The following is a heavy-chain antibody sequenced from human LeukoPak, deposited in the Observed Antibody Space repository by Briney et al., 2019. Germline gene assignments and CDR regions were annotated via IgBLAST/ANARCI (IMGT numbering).Heavy chain of an antibody. J-gene: IGHJ4*02. CDR2: ISAYNGNT. Sequence: GASEKVSCKASGYTFTSYGISWVRQAPGQGLEWMGWISAYNGNTNYAQKLQGRVTMTTDTSTSTAYMELRSLRSDDTAVYYCASSVNCGGDCYYFDYWGQGTLVTVSS. CDR3: ASSVNCGGDCYYFDY. D-gene: IGHD2-21*02. V-gene: IGHV1-18*01. CDR1: GYTFTSYG.